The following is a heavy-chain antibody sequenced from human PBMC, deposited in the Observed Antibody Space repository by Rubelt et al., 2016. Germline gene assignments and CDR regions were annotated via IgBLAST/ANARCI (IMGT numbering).Heavy chain of an antibody. CDR1: GFTFSTYG. CDR2: ISGSGGST. J-gene: IGHJ4*02. Sequence: PGGSLRLSCAASGFTFSTYGMTWVRQAPGKGLEWVSAISGSGGSTYYADSVKGRFTISRDNTKNTLYLQMNSLRGEDTAVYYCATGGTASLDYWGRGTLVTVSS. CDR3: ATGGTASLDY. V-gene: IGHV3-23*01.